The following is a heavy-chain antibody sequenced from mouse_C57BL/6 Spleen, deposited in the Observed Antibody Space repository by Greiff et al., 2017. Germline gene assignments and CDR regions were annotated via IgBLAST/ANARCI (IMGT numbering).Heavy chain of an antibody. CDR1: GYSITSGYY. CDR3: ARGYYHYWYFDV. D-gene: IGHD2-3*01. J-gene: IGHJ1*03. V-gene: IGHV3-6*01. CDR2: ISYDGSN. Sequence: EVKLEESGPGLVKPSQSLSLTCSVTGYSITSGYYWNWIRQFPGNKLEWMGYISYDGSNNYNPSLKNRISITRDTSKNQFFLKLNSVTTEDTATYYCARGYYHYWYFDVWGTGTTVTVSS.